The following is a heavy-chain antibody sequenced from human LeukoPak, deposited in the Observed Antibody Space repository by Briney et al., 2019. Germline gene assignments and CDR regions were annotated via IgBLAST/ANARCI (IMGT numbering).Heavy chain of an antibody. CDR1: GYTLTELS. CDR2: ISAYNGNT. J-gene: IGHJ3*02. V-gene: IGHV1-18*01. Sequence: ASVKVSCKVSGYTLTELSMHWVRQAPGKGLEWMGWISAYNGNTNYAQKLQGRVTMTTDTSTSTAYMELRSLRSDDTAVYYCARDDSSGSDPDAFDIWGQGTMVTVSS. D-gene: IGHD3-22*01. CDR3: ARDDSSGSDPDAFDI.